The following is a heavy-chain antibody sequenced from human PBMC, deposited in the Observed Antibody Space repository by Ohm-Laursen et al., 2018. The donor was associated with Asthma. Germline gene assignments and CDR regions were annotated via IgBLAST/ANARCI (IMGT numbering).Heavy chain of an antibody. CDR3: ARSPHYDFWSGYYFDY. V-gene: IGHV3-30*03. CDR1: GFTFSSYG. Sequence: SLRLSCAASGFTFSSYGMHWVRQAPGKGLEWVAVISYDGSNKYYADSVKGRFTISRDNSKNTLYLHINSLRDEDTAVYYCARSPHYDFWSGYYFDYWGQGTLVTVSS. J-gene: IGHJ4*02. CDR2: ISYDGSNK. D-gene: IGHD3-3*01.